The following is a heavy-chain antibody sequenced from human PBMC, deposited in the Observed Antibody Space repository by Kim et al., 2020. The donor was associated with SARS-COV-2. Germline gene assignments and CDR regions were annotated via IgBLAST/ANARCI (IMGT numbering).Heavy chain of an antibody. Sequence: ASVKVSCKASGYIFSDYSMNWVRQAPGQGLEWMGWINTNTGNPTYAQGFTGRFVFSLDTSVSTAYLRISSLKADDTAVYYCARDPGGSYYRNWLDPWGQGTLVTVSS. CDR2: INTNTGNP. V-gene: IGHV7-4-1*02. CDR3: ARDPGGSYYRNWLDP. CDR1: GYIFSDYS. D-gene: IGHD1-26*01. J-gene: IGHJ5*02.